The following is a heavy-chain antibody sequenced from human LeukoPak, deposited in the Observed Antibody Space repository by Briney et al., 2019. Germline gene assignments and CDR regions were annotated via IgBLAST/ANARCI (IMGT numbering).Heavy chain of an antibody. J-gene: IGHJ4*02. Sequence: SVKVSCTASGGTFSSYAISWVRQAPGQGLEWMGGIIPIFGTANYAQKFQGRVTIAADESTSTAYMELSSLRSEDTAVYYCASDAASGSYIFDYWGQGTLVTVSS. CDR1: GGTFSSYA. CDR3: ASDAASGSYIFDY. V-gene: IGHV1-69*13. CDR2: IIPIFGTA. D-gene: IGHD3-10*01.